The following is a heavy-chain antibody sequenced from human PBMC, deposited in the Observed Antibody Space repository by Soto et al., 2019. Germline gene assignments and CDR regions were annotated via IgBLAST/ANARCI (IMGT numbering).Heavy chain of an antibody. V-gene: IGHV3-23*01. D-gene: IGHD2-8*02. CDR1: GYNFSSYA. Sequence: LRLSWAASGYNFSSYAMRWVRQAPGKGLEWVSAISGIGGSTDYADSVKGRFTISRDNSKNTLFLQMNSLTAGDTAVYYCAKATATGGGAFDICGQGTILTISS. CDR2: ISGIGGST. J-gene: IGHJ3*02. CDR3: AKATATGGGAFDI.